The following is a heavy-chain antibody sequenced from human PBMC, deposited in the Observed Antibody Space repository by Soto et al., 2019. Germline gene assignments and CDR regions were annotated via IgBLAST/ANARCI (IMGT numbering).Heavy chain of an antibody. CDR2: IIPVFGAA. CDR3: AREAATKIPVLKYDALEI. Sequence: QVHLVQSGAEVKKPGSSVRVSCKASGATLNSFINYGITWVRQAPGQGLEYMGGIIPVFGAANHEQKFQGRLSISADKSKRTVNMELSTLTPKNTDGYYCAREAATKIPVLKYDALEIWGQGTMLTVSS. CDR1: GATLNSFINYG. V-gene: IGHV1-69*14. D-gene: IGHD5-12*01. J-gene: IGHJ3*02.